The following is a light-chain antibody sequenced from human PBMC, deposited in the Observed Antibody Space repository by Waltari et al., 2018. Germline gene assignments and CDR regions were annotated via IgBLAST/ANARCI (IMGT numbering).Light chain of an antibody. Sequence: EILLTQSPGTLSLSPGERATLSCRASQSVGRSLAWYQQKPGQPPRLLIYGTSNRATGIPDRFSGGGSGTDFSLTISRLEPEDVAVYYCQHYVSLPVTFGQGTKVEI. CDR2: GTS. V-gene: IGKV3-20*01. CDR3: QHYVSLPVT. CDR1: QSVGRS. J-gene: IGKJ1*01.